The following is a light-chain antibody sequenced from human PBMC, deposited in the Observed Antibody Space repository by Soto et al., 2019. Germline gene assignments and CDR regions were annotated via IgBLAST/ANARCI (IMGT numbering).Light chain of an antibody. CDR2: SDD. J-gene: IGLJ3*02. Sequence: QSVLAQPPSASATPGQRVIISCSGSSSNIGKNAVKWYQQFPGTAPKLLIHSDDQRPSGVPDRFSGSKSGTSASLTISGIQSEDEANYYCGAWDASLSGLVFGGGTKVTVL. CDR3: GAWDASLSGLV. CDR1: SSNIGKNA. V-gene: IGLV1-44*01.